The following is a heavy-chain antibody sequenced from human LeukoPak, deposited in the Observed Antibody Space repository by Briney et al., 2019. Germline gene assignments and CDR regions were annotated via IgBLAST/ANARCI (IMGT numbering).Heavy chain of an antibody. CDR2: INPNSGGT. Sequence: VASVTVSCTASGYTFTGYYMHWVRQAPGRGLEWMGRINPNSGGTNYAPKFQDRVTMTRDTSINTAYMELSRLTSDDTAVYYCARGAGSGYYSYDYWGQGTLVTVSS. V-gene: IGHV1-2*06. CDR3: ARGAGSGYYSYDY. CDR1: GYTFTGYY. D-gene: IGHD3-22*01. J-gene: IGHJ4*02.